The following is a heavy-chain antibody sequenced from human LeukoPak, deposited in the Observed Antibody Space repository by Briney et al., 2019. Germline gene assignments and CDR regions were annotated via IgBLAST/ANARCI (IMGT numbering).Heavy chain of an antibody. CDR3: AKDFVVVPGNVNYFDY. J-gene: IGHJ4*02. Sequence: GGSLRLSCAASGFTFSNYAMSWVRQAPGQGLERVSAISGGGDNTYYADSVKGRFTVSRDNSKDTLYVQMKSLRAEDTAVYYCAKDFVVVPGNVNYFDYWGQGTLVTVSS. V-gene: IGHV3-23*01. D-gene: IGHD2-21*02. CDR1: GFTFSNYA. CDR2: ISGGGDNT.